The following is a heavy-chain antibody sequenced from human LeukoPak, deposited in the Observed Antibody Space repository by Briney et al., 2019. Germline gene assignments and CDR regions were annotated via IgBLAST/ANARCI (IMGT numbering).Heavy chain of an antibody. V-gene: IGHV4-30-4*01. D-gene: IGHD2-2*01. J-gene: IGHJ6*02. CDR1: GGSNSSGDYY. CDR2: IYYSGST. CDR3: AREYCSSTSCYCDV. Sequence: SETLSLTCTVSGGSNSSGDYYWSWIRQPPGKGLEWIGYIYYSGSTYYNPSLKSRVTISVDTSKNQFSLKLSSVTAADTAVYYCAREYCSSTSCYCDVWGQGTTVTVSS.